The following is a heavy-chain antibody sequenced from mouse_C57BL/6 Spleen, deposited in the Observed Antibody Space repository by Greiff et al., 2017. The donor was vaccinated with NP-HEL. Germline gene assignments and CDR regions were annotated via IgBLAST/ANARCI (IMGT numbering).Heavy chain of an antibody. CDR3: ARYSGSSLDY. CDR1: GYTFTSYW. J-gene: IGHJ2*01. V-gene: IGHV1-50*01. D-gene: IGHD1-1*01. CDR2: IDPSDSYT. Sequence: QVQLQQPGAELVKPGASVKLSCKASGYTFTSYWMQWVKQRPGQGLEWIGEIDPSDSYTNYNQKFKGKATLTVDTSSRTAYMQLSSLTSEDSAVYYCARYSGSSLDYWGQGTTLTVSS.